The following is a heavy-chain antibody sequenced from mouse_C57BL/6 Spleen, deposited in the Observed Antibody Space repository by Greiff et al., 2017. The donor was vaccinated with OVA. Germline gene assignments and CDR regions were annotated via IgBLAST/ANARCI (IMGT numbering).Heavy chain of an antibody. CDR2: IYPGSGST. D-gene: IGHD2-4*01. V-gene: IGHV1-55*01. CDR3: ARGDDYTFAY. Sequence: VKLQESGAELVKPGASVKMSCKASGYTFTSYWITWVKQRPGQGLEWIGDIYPGSGSTNYNEKFKSKATLTVDTSSSTAYMQLSSLTSEDSAVYYCARGDDYTFAYWGQGTLVTVSA. J-gene: IGHJ3*01. CDR1: GYTFTSYW.